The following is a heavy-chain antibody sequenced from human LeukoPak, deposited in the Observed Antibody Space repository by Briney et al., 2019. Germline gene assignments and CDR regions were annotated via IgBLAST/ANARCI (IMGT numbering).Heavy chain of an antibody. V-gene: IGHV1-3*01. CDR1: GYTFTSYA. J-gene: IGHJ5*02. D-gene: IGHD3-9*01. CDR2: INAGNGNT. Sequence: GASVKVSCKASGYTFTSYAMHWVRQAPGQRLEWMGWINAGNGNTKYSQKFQGRVTITRDTSASTAYMELSSLRSEDTAVYYCAREMYYDILTGYPNWFDPWGQGTLVTVSS. CDR3: AREMYYDILTGYPNWFDP.